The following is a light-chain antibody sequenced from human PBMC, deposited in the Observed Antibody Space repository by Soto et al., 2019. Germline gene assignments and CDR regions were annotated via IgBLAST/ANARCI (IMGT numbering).Light chain of an antibody. Sequence: EIVMTQSPATLSVSPGERATLSCRASQSVSSNLAWYQQKPGQAPRLLIYGASTRATGFPARFSGSGSGTEFTLTINSLQSEDFAVYYCQQYNNCHPTFGGGTKVEIK. J-gene: IGKJ4*01. CDR1: QSVSSN. V-gene: IGKV3-15*01. CDR3: QQYNNCHPT. CDR2: GAS.